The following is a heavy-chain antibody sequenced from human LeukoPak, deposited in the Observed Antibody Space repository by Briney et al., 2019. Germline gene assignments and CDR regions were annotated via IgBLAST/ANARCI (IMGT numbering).Heavy chain of an antibody. CDR2: ISSGSSYM. CDR3: ARGLRDIPGADHYFYYGMEV. Sequence: GGSLRLSCEASGFTFSSYTIHWVRQAPGKGLEWVSTISSGSSYMYYADSMTGRFTISRDNAKNSLFLQMNRLRAEDTAVYYCARGLRDIPGADHYFYYGMEVWGQGTTVTVSS. CDR1: GFTFSSYT. D-gene: IGHD2-15*01. J-gene: IGHJ6*02. V-gene: IGHV3-21*01.